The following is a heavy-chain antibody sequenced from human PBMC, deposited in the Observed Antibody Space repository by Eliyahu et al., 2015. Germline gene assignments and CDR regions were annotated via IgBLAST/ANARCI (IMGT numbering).Heavy chain of an antibody. CDR1: GGSFSGYY. Sequence: GLLKPSETLSLTCVVYGGSFSGYYWSWIRQPPGKGLEWIGEINHSGSTNYNPSLKSRVTISVDTSKNQFSLKLNSVTAADTAVYYCARGCLGVGPCYDFWSGYFYWGQGTLVTVSS. CDR3: ARGCLGVGPCYDFWSGYFY. D-gene: IGHD3-3*01. CDR2: INHSGST. V-gene: IGHV4-34*01. J-gene: IGHJ4*02.